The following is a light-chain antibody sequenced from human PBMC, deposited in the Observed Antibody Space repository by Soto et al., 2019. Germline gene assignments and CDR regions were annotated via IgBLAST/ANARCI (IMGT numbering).Light chain of an antibody. Sequence: DIQMTQSPPTLSASVGARVTITCRASQSINNWLAWYQQKPGKAPKRLIYKSSTLENGVPSRFSGSGSGTEFTLTIGCLQPDDFATYYCQHYNSYSEFSLGPGTKVDIK. J-gene: IGKJ3*01. CDR1: QSINNW. CDR3: QHYNSYSEFS. V-gene: IGKV1-5*03. CDR2: KSS.